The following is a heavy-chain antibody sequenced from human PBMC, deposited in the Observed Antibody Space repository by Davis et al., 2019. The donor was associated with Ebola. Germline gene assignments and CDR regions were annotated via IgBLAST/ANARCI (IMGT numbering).Heavy chain of an antibody. CDR2: IYYSGST. CDR1: GGSISSYY. D-gene: IGHD1-1*01. V-gene: IGHV4-59*01. Sequence: MPSETLSLTCTVSGGSISSYYWSWIRQPPGKGLEWIGYIYYSGSTNYKPSLKSRVTISVDTSKNQFSLKLSSVTAADTAVYYCARARGRPYYYYGMDVWGQGTTVTVSS. CDR3: ARARGRPYYYYGMDV. J-gene: IGHJ6*02.